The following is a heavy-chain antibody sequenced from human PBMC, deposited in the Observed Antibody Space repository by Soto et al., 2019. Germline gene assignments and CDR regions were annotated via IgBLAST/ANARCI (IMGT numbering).Heavy chain of an antibody. V-gene: IGHV4-59*01. CDR3: AREDHDSSGYYFQH. CDR2: IHYSGST. CDR1: AGSISSYY. J-gene: IGHJ1*01. Sequence: SETLSLTCTVSAGSISSYYWSWIRQPPGKGLEWIGYIHYSGSTNQNPSLKSRVNISVDTSKNQFSLKVSSVTAADTAVYYCAREDHDSSGYYFQHWGQGTLVTVS. D-gene: IGHD3-22*01.